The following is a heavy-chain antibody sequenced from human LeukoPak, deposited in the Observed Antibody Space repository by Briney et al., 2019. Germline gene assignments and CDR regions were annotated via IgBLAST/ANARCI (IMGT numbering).Heavy chain of an antibody. CDR1: GGSISSGDYY. V-gene: IGHV4-30-4*02. J-gene: IGHJ4*02. D-gene: IGHD3-10*01. CDR3: AREQRRRSGSYFKFDY. Sequence: SETLSLTCTVSGGSISSGDYYWSWIRQPPGKGLEWIGYIYYSGSTYYNPSLKSRVTISVDTSKNQFSLKLSSVTAADTAVYYCAREQRRRSGSYFKFDYWGQGTLVTVSS. CDR2: IYYSGST.